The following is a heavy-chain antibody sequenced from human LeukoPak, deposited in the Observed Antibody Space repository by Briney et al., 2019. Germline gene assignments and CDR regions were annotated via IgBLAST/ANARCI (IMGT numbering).Heavy chain of an antibody. V-gene: IGHV1-69*13. CDR1: GGTFSSYA. CDR3: AGGNEDIVEENWFDP. D-gene: IGHD5-12*01. J-gene: IGHJ5*02. CDR2: IIPIFGTA. Sequence: GASVKVSCKASGGTFSSYAISWVRQAPGQGLEWMGGIIPIFGTANYAQKFQGRVTITADESTSTAYMELSSLRSEDTAVYYCAGGNEDIVEENWFDPWGQGTLVTVSS.